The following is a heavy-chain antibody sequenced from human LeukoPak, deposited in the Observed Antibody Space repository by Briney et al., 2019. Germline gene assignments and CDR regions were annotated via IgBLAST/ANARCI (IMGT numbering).Heavy chain of an antibody. Sequence: HPGGSLRLSCAASGFTFSNYGMTWVRQGPGKGLEWVSSISANGGSTYYADSVKGRCTISRDNPKNTLFLQLNNLRADDTAVYYCAKRGDREFDYWGQGDLVTVSS. CDR3: AKRGDREFDY. V-gene: IGHV3-23*01. CDR2: ISANGGST. CDR1: GFTFSNYG. J-gene: IGHJ4*02.